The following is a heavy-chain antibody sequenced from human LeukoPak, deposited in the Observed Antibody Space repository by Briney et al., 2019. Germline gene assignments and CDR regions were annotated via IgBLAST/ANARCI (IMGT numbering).Heavy chain of an antibody. Sequence: PSETLSLTCAVYGGSFSGYYWSWIRQPPGKGLEWIGEINHSGSTNYNPSLKSRVTISVDTSKNQLSLKLSSVTAADTAVYYCARREPPWSVADAFDIWGQGTMVTVSS. CDR1: GGSFSGYY. V-gene: IGHV4-34*01. CDR3: ARREPPWSVADAFDI. CDR2: INHSGST. D-gene: IGHD1-26*01. J-gene: IGHJ3*02.